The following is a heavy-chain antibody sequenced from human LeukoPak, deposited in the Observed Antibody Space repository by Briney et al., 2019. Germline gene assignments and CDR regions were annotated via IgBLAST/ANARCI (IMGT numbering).Heavy chain of an antibody. V-gene: IGHV4-34*01. CDR1: GGSFSGYY. CDR2: INHSGST. CDR3: ARGRYGGNSGYFDY. J-gene: IGHJ4*02. Sequence: SETLSLTCAVYGGSFSGYYWSWMRQPPGKGLEWIGEINHSGSTNYNPSLKSRVTISVDTSKNQFSLKLSSVTAADTAVYYCARGRYGGNSGYFDYWGQGTLVTVSS. D-gene: IGHD4-23*01.